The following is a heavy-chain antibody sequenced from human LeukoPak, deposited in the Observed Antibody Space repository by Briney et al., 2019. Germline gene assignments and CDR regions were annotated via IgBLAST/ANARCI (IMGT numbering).Heavy chain of an antibody. V-gene: IGHV3-15*01. Sequence: GGSLRLSCSASGFTFTNASMSWVRQAPGKGLECVGRIKSKTYGATTDYAAPVKDRFTISRDDSKNTLNLQMNSLKTEDTAVYYCTTEWVHTIMGVFDYWGQGTLLTVSS. J-gene: IGHJ4*02. CDR1: GFTFTNAS. CDR2: IKSKTYGATT. D-gene: IGHD5-24*01. CDR3: TTEWVHTIMGVFDY.